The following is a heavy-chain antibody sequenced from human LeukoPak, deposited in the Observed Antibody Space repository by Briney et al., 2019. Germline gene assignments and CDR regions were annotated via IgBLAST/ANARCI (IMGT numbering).Heavy chain of an antibody. CDR3: VRSPRDCSSTSCHYMDV. V-gene: IGHV4-59*01. CDR2: IYDIRST. J-gene: IGHJ6*03. CDR1: GDSISSYH. D-gene: IGHD2-2*01. Sequence: SETLSLTCTVSGDSISSYHWAWIRQPPGEGLDWNGYIYDIRSTNFIPSFTGRVTMSVDTSKNQFSLRLSSVTAADTAVYFCVRSPRDCSSTSCHYMDVWGKGTTVTVSS.